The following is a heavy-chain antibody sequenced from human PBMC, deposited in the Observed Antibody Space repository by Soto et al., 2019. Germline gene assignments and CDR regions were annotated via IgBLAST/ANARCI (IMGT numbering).Heavy chain of an antibody. Sequence: PSETLSLTCAVNGGSFREYYWSWLRQPPGKGLEWIGEINQSGTTHYNPSLKRRINISIDTSKNQFSLNLTSVTAADTATYYCARDIITVIGGEIYYYFGMDVCGQGTTVTVSS. CDR2: INQSGTT. D-gene: IGHD3-10*01. CDR1: GGSFREYY. J-gene: IGHJ6*02. V-gene: IGHV4-34*01. CDR3: ARDIITVIGGEIYYYFGMDV.